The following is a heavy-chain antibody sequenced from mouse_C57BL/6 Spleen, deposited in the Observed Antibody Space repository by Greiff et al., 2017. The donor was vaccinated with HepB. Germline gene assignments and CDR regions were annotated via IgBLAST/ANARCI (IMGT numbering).Heavy chain of an antibody. J-gene: IGHJ2*01. CDR2: ILPGSGST. V-gene: IGHV1-9*01. CDR1: GYTFTGYW. Sequence: QVQLQQSGAELMKPGASVKLSCKATGYTFTGYWIEWVKQRPGHGLEWIGEILPGSGSTNYNEKFKGKATFTADTSSNTAYMQLSSLTTEDSAIYHCARSPYYYGSSYSFDYWGQGTTLTVSS. CDR3: ARSPYYYGSSYSFDY. D-gene: IGHD1-1*01.